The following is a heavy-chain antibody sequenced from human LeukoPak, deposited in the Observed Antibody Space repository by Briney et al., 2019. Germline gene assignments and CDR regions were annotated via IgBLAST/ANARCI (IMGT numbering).Heavy chain of an antibody. CDR1: GFTFSSYA. J-gene: IGHJ4*02. Sequence: PGGSLRLSCAASGFTFSSYAMSWVRQAPGKGLEWVSAISGSGGSTYYADSVKGRFTISRDNSKNTLYLQMNSLRAEDTAVYYCVKGAYYGSGSYYNVAYFDYWGQGTLVTVPS. CDR3: VKGAYYGSGSYYNVAYFDY. CDR2: ISGSGGST. D-gene: IGHD3-10*01. V-gene: IGHV3-23*01.